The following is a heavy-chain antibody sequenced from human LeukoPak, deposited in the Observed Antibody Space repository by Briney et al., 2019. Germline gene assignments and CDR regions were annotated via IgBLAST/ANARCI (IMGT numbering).Heavy chain of an antibody. V-gene: IGHV3-66*01. Sequence: GGSLRLSCAASGFTVSSNYMSWVRQAPGKGLEWVSVIYSGGSTYYADSVKGRFTISRDNSKNTLYLQMNSLRAEDTAVYYCARDPGIAVADRSGDYWGQGTLVTVSS. CDR2: IYSGGST. CDR3: ARDPGIAVADRSGDY. D-gene: IGHD6-19*01. CDR1: GFTVSSNY. J-gene: IGHJ4*02.